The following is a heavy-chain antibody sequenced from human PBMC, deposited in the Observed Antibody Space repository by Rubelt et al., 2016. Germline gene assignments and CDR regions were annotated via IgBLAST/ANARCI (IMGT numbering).Heavy chain of an antibody. V-gene: IGHV1-2*02. D-gene: IGHD3-22*01. CDR2: INPNSGGT. CDR1: GYTFTGYY. Sequence: QVQLVQSGAEVKKPGASVKVSCKASGYTFTGYYMHWVRQAPGQGLEWMGWINPNSGGTNYAQQFQGRVTMTRDTSIGSAYMELSSLRSDDTAVYYCAGFAIGGHSSGYLFDYWGQGTLVTVSS. J-gene: IGHJ4*02. CDR3: AGFAIGGHSSGYLFDY.